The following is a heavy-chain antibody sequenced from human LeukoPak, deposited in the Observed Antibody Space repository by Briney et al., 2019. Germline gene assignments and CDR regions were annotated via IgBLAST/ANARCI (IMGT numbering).Heavy chain of an antibody. D-gene: IGHD5-24*01. CDR2: INHSGST. Sequence: SETLSLTCAVYGGSFSGYYWSWIHQPPGRGLEWIGEINHSGSTNYNPSLKGRVTISVDTSKNQFSLKLSSVTAADTAVYYCARARRDGYIRSRAFDIWGQGTMVTVSS. CDR3: ARARRDGYIRSRAFDI. V-gene: IGHV4-34*01. J-gene: IGHJ3*02. CDR1: GGSFSGYY.